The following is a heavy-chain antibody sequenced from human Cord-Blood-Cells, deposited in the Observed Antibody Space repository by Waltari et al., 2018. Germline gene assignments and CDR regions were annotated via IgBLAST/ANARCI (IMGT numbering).Heavy chain of an antibody. Sequence: QLQLQESGSGLVKPSPTLSLTCAVPGGSLRSGGYPWSWIRQPPGKGLEWIGYIYHSGSTYYNPSLKSRVTISVDRSKNQFSLKLSSVTAADTAVYYCARAPYRGAFDIWGQGTMVTVSS. J-gene: IGHJ3*02. CDR3: ARAPYRGAFDI. CDR1: GGSLRSGGYP. V-gene: IGHV4-30-2*01. CDR2: IYHSGST.